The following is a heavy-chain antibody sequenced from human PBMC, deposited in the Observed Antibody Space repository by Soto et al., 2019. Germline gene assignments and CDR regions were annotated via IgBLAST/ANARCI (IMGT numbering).Heavy chain of an antibody. CDR2: ITTSSSTI. J-gene: IGHJ6*02. Sequence: EVQLVESGGGLVQPGGSLRLSCAASGFTFSTYSMNWVRQAPGKGLEWISYITTSSSTIYYEDSVKGRFTISRDNAKNSLYLQMNSLRVEDTAVYYCARRAVWGQGTTVTVS. CDR3: ARRAV. CDR1: GFTFSTYS. V-gene: IGHV3-48*01.